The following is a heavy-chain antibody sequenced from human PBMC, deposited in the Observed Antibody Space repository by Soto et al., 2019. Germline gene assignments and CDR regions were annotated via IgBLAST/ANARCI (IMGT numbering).Heavy chain of an antibody. V-gene: IGHV1-3*01. CDR1: GYTFTSYA. J-gene: IGHJ6*02. Sequence: ASVKVSCKASGYTFTSYAMHWVRQAPGQRLEWMGWINAGNGNTKYSQKFQGRVTITRDTSASTAYMELSSLRSEDTAVYYCAREGSSYYYYGMDVWGQGTTVTVSS. D-gene: IGHD3-10*01. CDR2: INAGNGNT. CDR3: AREGSSYYYYGMDV.